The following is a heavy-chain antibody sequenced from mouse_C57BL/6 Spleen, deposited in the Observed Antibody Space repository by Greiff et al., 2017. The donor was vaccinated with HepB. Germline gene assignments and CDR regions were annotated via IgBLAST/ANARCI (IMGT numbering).Heavy chain of an antibody. V-gene: IGHV15-2*01. CDR1: DSEVFPIAY. Sequence: VQLQQSGSELRSPGSSVKLSCKDFDSEVFPIAYMSWVRQKPGHGFEWIGGILPSIGRTIYGEKFEDKATLDADTLSNTAYLELNSLTSEDSAIYYCARRMGYGSSLYWYFDVWGTGTTVTVSS. J-gene: IGHJ1*03. CDR3: ARRMGYGSSLYWYFDV. CDR2: ILPSIGRT. D-gene: IGHD1-1*01.